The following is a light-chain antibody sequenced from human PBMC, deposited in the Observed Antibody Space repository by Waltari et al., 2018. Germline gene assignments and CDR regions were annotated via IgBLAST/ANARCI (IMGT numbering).Light chain of an antibody. V-gene: IGKV4-1*01. CDR3: QQYYSTPLT. Sequence: DIVMTQSPDSLAVSLGERATINCKSSQRVLYSSHNKDYLAWYHQKPGQPPKLLIYGASTRESGVPDRFSGSGSGTDFTLTISSLQAEDVAVYYCQQYYSTPLTFGGGTKVEIK. CDR1: QRVLYSSHNKDY. J-gene: IGKJ4*01. CDR2: GAS.